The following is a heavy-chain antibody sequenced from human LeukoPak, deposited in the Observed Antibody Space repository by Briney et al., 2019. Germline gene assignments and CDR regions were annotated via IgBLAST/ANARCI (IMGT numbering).Heavy chain of an antibody. CDR2: ISTSGSTT. Sequence: GGSLRLSCAASGFTFSDYEINWVRQAPGKGLEWISCISTSGSTTYYADSVKGRFTISRDNTKNSLFLQMNTLTAEDTAVYYCARGALHVFDYWGQGTPVTVSS. D-gene: IGHD3-10*02. J-gene: IGHJ4*02. V-gene: IGHV3-48*03. CDR1: GFTFSDYE. CDR3: ARGALHVFDY.